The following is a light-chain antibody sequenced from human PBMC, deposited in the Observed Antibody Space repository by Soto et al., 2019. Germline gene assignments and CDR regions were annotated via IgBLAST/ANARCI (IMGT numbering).Light chain of an antibody. CDR3: QSYDISLSGYVI. CDR1: SSNIGAGYD. CDR2: SNN. V-gene: IGLV1-40*01. J-gene: IGLJ2*01. Sequence: QSMLTQPPSVSGAPGQRVTISCTGSSSNIGAGYDVHWYQQLPGTAPKLLIYSNNNRPSGVPDRFSASKSGTSASLAITGLQAEDEADSYCQSYDISLSGYVIFGGGTKLTVL.